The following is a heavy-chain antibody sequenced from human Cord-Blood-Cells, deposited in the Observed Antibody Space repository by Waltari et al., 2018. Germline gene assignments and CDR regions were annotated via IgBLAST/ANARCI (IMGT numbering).Heavy chain of an antibody. J-gene: IGHJ6*02. CDR3: AIFGYGYYYYGMDV. V-gene: IGHV1-46*03. CDR2: VNPGGGST. CDR1: GYTFTSYY. D-gene: IGHD5-18*01. Sequence: QVQLVQSGAEVKKPGASVKVSCKASGYTFTSYYMHWVRQAPGQGLEWMGIVNPGGGSTSYAQKFQGRVTMTRDTSTSTVYMELSSLRSEDTAVYYCAIFGYGYYYYGMDVWGQGTTVTVSS.